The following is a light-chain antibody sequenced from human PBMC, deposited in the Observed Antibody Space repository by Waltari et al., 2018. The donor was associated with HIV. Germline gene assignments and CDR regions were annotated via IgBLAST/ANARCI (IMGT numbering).Light chain of an antibody. CDR1: SSDVGSYNL. CDR3: CSYSGSYTSYV. V-gene: IGLV2-23*01. J-gene: IGLJ1*01. CDR2: EGN. Sequence: QSALTQPASVSGSPGQSIPISCTGTSSDVGSYNLVSWYLQHPGKAPKLMIYEGNKQPSGVSNRFSGSKSGNTASLTISGLQAEDEADYYCCSYSGSYTSYVFGSGTKVTVL.